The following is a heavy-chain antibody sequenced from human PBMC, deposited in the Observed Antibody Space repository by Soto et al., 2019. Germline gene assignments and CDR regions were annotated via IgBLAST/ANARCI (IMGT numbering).Heavy chain of an antibody. CDR2: ITYDGSDK. Sequence: GGSLRLSCEGSGFTFSNYAMHWVRQAPGKGLEWVAAITYDGSDKYYADSVKGRFTVSRDNSKSTMYLQMNSLRADDTSVYFCARDPAGTYYYDFWGQGTLVTVSS. J-gene: IGHJ4*02. CDR1: GFTFSNYA. CDR3: ARDPAGTYYYDF. V-gene: IGHV3-30-3*01.